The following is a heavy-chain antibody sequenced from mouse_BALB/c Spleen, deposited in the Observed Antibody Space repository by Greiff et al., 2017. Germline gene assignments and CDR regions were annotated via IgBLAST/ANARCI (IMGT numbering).Heavy chain of an antibody. D-gene: IGHD1-1*01. CDR3: ARGDYYGSVMDY. Sequence: EVMLVESGGGLVKPGGSLKLSCAASGFTFSSYAMSWVRQTPEKRLEWVASISSGGSTYYPDSVKGRFTISRDNARNILYLQMSSLRSEDTAMYYCARGDYYGSVMDYWGQGTSVTVSS. CDR1: GFTFSSYA. CDR2: ISSGGST. J-gene: IGHJ4*01. V-gene: IGHV5-6-5*01.